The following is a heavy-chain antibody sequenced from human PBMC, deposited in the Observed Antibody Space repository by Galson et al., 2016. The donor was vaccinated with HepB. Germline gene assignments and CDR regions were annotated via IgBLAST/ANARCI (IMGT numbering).Heavy chain of an antibody. V-gene: IGHV1-2*04. CDR1: GYTFTGYY. J-gene: IGHJ2*01. Sequence: LVKVSCKASGYTFTGYYIHWMRQAPGQGLEWMGWINPNSGGTNYAQKFQGWVTMTRDTSISTAYMELRRLRSDDTAVYHCARDPEEGYFDLWGRGTLVTVSS. CDR3: ARDPEEGYFDL. D-gene: IGHD1-14*01. CDR2: INPNSGGT.